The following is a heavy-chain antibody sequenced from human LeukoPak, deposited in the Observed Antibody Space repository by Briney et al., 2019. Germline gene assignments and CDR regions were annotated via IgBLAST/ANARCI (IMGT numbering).Heavy chain of an antibody. Sequence: EASVTVSFKASGGTFSSYAISWVRQAPGQGLEWMGGIIPIFGTANYAQKFQGRVTITTDESTSTAYMELSSLRSEDTAVYYCARARWRWLEVVVGDYYYYYYMDVWGKGTTVTVSS. CDR3: ARARWRWLEVVVGDYYYYYYMDV. CDR1: GGTFSSYA. D-gene: IGHD6-19*01. V-gene: IGHV1-69*05. J-gene: IGHJ6*03. CDR2: IIPIFGTA.